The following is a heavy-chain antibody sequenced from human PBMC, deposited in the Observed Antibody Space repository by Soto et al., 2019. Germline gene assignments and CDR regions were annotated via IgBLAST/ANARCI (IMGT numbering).Heavy chain of an antibody. CDR3: AASCVGCGGFNYYGMDV. J-gene: IGHJ6*02. V-gene: IGHV4-31*03. Sequence: QVQLQESGPGLVKPSQTLSLTCTVSGGSISSGGYYWSWIRQHPGKVLEWIGYIYYSGSTYYNPSLKSRVTISVDTSKNQISLKLSSVTAADTAVYYCAASCVGCGGFNYYGMDVWGQGTTVTVSS. CDR2: IYYSGST. CDR1: GGSISSGGYY. D-gene: IGHD2-21*01.